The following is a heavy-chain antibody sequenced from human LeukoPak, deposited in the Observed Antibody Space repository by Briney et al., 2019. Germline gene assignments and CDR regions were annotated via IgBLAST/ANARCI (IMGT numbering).Heavy chain of an antibody. D-gene: IGHD3-3*01. Sequence: SETLSLTCTVSGGSISSGDYYWSWIRQPPGKGLEWIGSIYYSGSTYYNPSLKSRVTISVDTSKNQFSLKLSSVTAADTAVYYCARVSEYYDFWSGYASINWFDPWGQGTLVTVFS. CDR3: ARVSEYYDFWSGYASINWFDP. J-gene: IGHJ5*02. CDR1: GGSISSGDYY. CDR2: IYYSGST. V-gene: IGHV4-39*07.